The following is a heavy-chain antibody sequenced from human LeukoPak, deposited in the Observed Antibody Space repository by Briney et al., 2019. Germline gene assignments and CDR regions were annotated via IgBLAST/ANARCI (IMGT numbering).Heavy chain of an antibody. V-gene: IGHV3-48*04. CDR2: ISSSGSTI. D-gene: IGHD6-19*01. Sequence: GGSLRLSCAASGFTFSSYGMHWVRQAPGKGLEWVSYISSSGSTIYYADSVKGRFTISRDNAKNSLYLQMNSLRAEDTAVYYCARAPRSSGWYHYYYYMDVWGKGTTVTVSS. CDR3: ARAPRSSGWYHYYYYMDV. CDR1: GFTFSSYG. J-gene: IGHJ6*03.